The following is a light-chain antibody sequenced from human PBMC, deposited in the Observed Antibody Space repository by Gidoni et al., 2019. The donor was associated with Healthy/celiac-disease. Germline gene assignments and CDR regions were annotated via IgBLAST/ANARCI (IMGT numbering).Light chain of an antibody. CDR3: AAWDDSLNGVV. Sequence: QSVLTQPPSASGTPGQRVTSACSGSSSTIGSNTVNWYQQRPGTAPKLLIYSNNQRPSGVPDRFSGSKSGTSASLAISGLQSEDEADYYCAAWDDSLNGVVFGGGTKLTVL. V-gene: IGLV1-44*01. CDR2: SNN. CDR1: SSTIGSNT. J-gene: IGLJ2*01.